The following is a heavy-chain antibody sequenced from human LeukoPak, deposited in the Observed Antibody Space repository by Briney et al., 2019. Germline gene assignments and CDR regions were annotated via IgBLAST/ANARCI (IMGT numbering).Heavy chain of an antibody. D-gene: IGHD3-3*01. CDR1: GGTFISYA. CDR3: ARGFYDTGKLDY. Sequence: SVKVSCKASGGTFISYAISWVRQAPGQGLEWMGGIIPIFGTANYAQKFQGRVTITADESTSTAYMELSSLRSEDTAVYYCARGFYDTGKLDYWGQGTLVTVSS. CDR2: IIPIFGTA. J-gene: IGHJ4*02. V-gene: IGHV1-69*13.